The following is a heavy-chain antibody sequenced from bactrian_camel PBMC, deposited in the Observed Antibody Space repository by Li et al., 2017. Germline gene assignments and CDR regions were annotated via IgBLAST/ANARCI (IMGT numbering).Heavy chain of an antibody. CDR2: IGGADRA. Sequence: VQLVESGGGSVQAGGSLKLSCAASGYTYDSYCVGWFRQAPGKEREGVASIGGADRAIYADAVKGRSAISRDNAENTLTLQMNSLKPEDTATYYCTTRLDLGSSCGGPRSWGLGTQVTVSS. CDR3: TTRLDLGSSCGGPRS. D-gene: IGHD2*01. V-gene: IGHV3S55*01. J-gene: IGHJ4*01. CDR1: GYTYDSYC.